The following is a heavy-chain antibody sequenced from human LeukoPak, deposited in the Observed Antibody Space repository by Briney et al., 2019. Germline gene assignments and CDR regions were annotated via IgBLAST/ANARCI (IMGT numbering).Heavy chain of an antibody. CDR1: GFTFSDYG. V-gene: IGHV3-33*06. CDR3: AKDRGSYSTTADS. CDR2: IWYDGTNK. Sequence: GGSLRLSCAASGFTFSDYGMHWVRQAPGKGLGWVAVIWYDGTNKYYGDSVKGRFTISRDNSKNTLYLQMNSLRAEDTAVYYCAKDRGSYSTTADSWGQGTLVTVSS. D-gene: IGHD1-26*01. J-gene: IGHJ5*01.